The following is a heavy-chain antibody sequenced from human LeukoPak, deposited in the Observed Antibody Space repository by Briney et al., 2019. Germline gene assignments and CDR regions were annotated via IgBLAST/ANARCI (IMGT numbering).Heavy chain of an antibody. CDR3: ARRYSYGSEGYYFDY. J-gene: IGHJ4*02. CDR1: GGSISSYY. CDR2: IYYSGST. V-gene: IGHV4-4*07. Sequence: PSETLSLTCTVSGGSISSYYWSWIRQPAGKGLQWIGSIYYSGSTYYNPSLKSRVTISVDTSKNQFSLKLTSVTAADTAVYYCARRYSYGSEGYYFDYWGQGTLVTVSS. D-gene: IGHD5-18*01.